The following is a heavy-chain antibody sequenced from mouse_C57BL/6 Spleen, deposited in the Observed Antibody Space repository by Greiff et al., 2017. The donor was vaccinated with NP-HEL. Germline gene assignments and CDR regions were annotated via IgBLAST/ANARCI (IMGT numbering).Heavy chain of an antibody. V-gene: IGHV5-9-1*02. CDR2: ISSGGDYI. J-gene: IGHJ3*01. CDR3: TRTDYGSGAY. CDR1: GFTFSSYA. Sequence: EVKVVESGEGLVKPGGSLKLSCAASGFTFSSYAMSWVRQTPEKRLEWVAYISSGGDYIYYADTVKGRFTISRDNARNTLYLQMSSLKSEDTAMYYCTRTDYGSGAYWGQGTLVTVSA. D-gene: IGHD1-1*01.